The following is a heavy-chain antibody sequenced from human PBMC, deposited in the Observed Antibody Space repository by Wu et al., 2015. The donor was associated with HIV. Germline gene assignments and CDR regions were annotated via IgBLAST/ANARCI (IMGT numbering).Heavy chain of an antibody. V-gene: IGHV1-8*03. CDR3: VRGSSIYSSSSETIDY. J-gene: IGHJ4*02. Sequence: QVQLVQSGAEVKKPGASVKVSCKASGYTFTSYNINWVRQATGQGLEWMGWMDPNSGNTGYAQNFQGRVTITRNTSISTAYMKLSSLRSEDTAVYYCVRGSSIYSSSSETIDYVGPGNPGHRLL. D-gene: IGHD6-6*01. CDR2: MDPNSGNT. CDR1: GYTFTSYN.